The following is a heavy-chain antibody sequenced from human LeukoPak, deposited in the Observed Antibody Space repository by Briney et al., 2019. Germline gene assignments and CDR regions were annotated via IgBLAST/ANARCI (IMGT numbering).Heavy chain of an antibody. J-gene: IGHJ3*02. Sequence: KPGGSLRLSCAASGFTFSSYGMHWVRQAPGKGLEWVSSISSSSSYIYYADSVKGRFTISRDNAKNSLYLQMNSLRAEDTAVYYCARDPPGWELSGDIWGQGTMVTVSS. CDR3: ARDPPGWELSGDI. D-gene: IGHD1-26*01. CDR2: ISSSSSYI. V-gene: IGHV3-21*01. CDR1: GFTFSSYG.